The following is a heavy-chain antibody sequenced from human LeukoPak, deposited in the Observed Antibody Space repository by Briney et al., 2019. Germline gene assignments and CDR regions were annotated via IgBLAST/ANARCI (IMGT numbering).Heavy chain of an antibody. CDR2: IYYSGST. CDR3: ARTPPVLRYFTY. CDR1: GGSISSYY. Sequence: SETLSLTCTVSGGSISSYYWSWIRQPPGKGLEWIGYIYYSGSTNYNPSLKSRVTISVDTSKNQFSLKLSSVTAADTAVYYCARTPPVLRYFTYWGQGTLVTVSS. J-gene: IGHJ4*02. V-gene: IGHV4-59*12. D-gene: IGHD3-9*01.